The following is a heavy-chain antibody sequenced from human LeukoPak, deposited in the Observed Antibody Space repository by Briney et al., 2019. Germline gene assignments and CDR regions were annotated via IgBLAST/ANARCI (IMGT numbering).Heavy chain of an antibody. Sequence: GGSLRLSCAASGFTFSSYAMSWVRQAPGKGLEWVSAISGSGGSTYYADSVKGRFTISRDNSKNTLYLQMNSLRAEDTAVYYCARVLLSYYYDSSGYYVDYWGQGTLVTVSS. CDR3: ARVLLSYYYDSSGYYVDY. J-gene: IGHJ4*02. CDR1: GFTFSSYA. CDR2: ISGSGGST. V-gene: IGHV3-23*01. D-gene: IGHD3-22*01.